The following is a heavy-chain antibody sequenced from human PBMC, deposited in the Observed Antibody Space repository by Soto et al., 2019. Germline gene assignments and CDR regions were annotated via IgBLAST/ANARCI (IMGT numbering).Heavy chain of an antibody. V-gene: IGHV6-1*01. D-gene: IGHD6-6*01. Sequence: SLTCVISGDSVSSNSAASNWIRQSPSRGLEWLGRTYYRSTWFNDYAVSVKSRITIKPDTSKNQFSLQLTSVTPEDTAVYYCAMYSSSSSWFDPWGQGTLVTVSS. CDR1: GDSVSSNSAA. CDR3: AMYSSSSSWFDP. J-gene: IGHJ5*02. CDR2: TYYRSTWFN.